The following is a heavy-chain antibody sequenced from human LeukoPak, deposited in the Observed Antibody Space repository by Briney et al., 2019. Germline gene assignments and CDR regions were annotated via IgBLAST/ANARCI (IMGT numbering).Heavy chain of an antibody. CDR1: GFTFSSYT. V-gene: IGHV3-21*01. D-gene: IGHD1-26*01. Sequence: PGGSLRLSCAASGFTFSSYTMNWVRQAPGKGLEWVSSITSSSSYIYYADSVKGRFTISRDNAKNSLYLQMNSLRAEDTAAYYCAKGSGWEMSYYYYYMDVWGKGTTVTISS. CDR2: ITSSSSYI. J-gene: IGHJ6*03. CDR3: AKGSGWEMSYYYYYMDV.